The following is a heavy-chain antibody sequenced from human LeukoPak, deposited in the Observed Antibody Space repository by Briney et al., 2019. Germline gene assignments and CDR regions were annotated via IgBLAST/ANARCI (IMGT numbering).Heavy chain of an antibody. CDR1: GYPFTTYG. D-gene: IGHD3-10*01. J-gene: IGHJ5*02. Sequence: GASVKVSCKASGYPFTTYGINWVRQAPGQGLEWMGWISTYNGDTNYAQKFQGRVTMTTDTSTSTAYIELRSLTSDDTAAYYCARMARIWFGESWYNWFDPWGQGTLVTVSS. CDR3: ARMARIWFGESWYNWFDP. V-gene: IGHV1-18*01. CDR2: ISTYNGDT.